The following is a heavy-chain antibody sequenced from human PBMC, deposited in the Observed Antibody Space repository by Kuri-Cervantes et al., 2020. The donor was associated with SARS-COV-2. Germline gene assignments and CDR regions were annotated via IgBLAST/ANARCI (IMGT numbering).Heavy chain of an antibody. D-gene: IGHD3-3*01. CDR3: ARVSRSGYLDY. CDR2: ISSNGDST. J-gene: IGHJ4*02. CDR1: GFTFSNYA. Sequence: GESLKISCAASGFTFSNYAMYWVRQAPGKGLEYVSAISSNGDSTYYADSVKGRFTMSRDNSKNTLYLQMGSLSAEDMAVYYCARVSRSGYLDYWGQGTLVTVFS. V-gene: IGHV3-64*02.